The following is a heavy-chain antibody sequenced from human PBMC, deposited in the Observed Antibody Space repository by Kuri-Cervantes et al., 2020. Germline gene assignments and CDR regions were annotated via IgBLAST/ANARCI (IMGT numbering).Heavy chain of an antibody. V-gene: IGHV3-7*01. CDR3: ARSPMWELLSFIDY. J-gene: IGHJ4*02. CDR2: IKQDGSEK. D-gene: IGHD1-26*01. Sequence: GESLKISCAASGFTFSSYWMNWVRQVSGKGLEWVANIKQDGSEKYYVDSVKGRFTISRDNAKNSLDLQMDSLRVEDTAVYYCARSPMWELLSFIDYWGQGTLVTVSS. CDR1: GFTFSSYW.